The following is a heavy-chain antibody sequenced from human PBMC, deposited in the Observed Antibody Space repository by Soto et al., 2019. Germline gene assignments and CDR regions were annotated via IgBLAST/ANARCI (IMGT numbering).Heavy chain of an antibody. CDR2: INPSGGST. D-gene: IGHD3-22*01. J-gene: IGHJ6*02. CDR3: ARDLSLDYYDSSGPPYYGKDV. Sequence: ASVKVSGKASGYTFTSYYMHWVRQAPGQGLEWIGIINPSGGSTSYAQKFQGRVTMTRDTSTSKVYMELSSLRSEDTAVYYCARDLSLDYYDSSGPPYYGKDVWGQGTTVNVSS. V-gene: IGHV1-46*01. CDR1: GYTFTSYY.